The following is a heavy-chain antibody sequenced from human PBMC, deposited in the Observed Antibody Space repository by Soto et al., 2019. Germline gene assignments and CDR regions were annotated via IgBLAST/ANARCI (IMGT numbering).Heavy chain of an antibody. D-gene: IGHD6-13*01. V-gene: IGHV1-2*04. CDR1: GYTFTGYY. Sequence: ASVKVSCKASGYTFTGYYMHWVRQAPGQGLEWMGWINPNSGGTNYAQKFQGWVTMTRDTSISTAYMELSRLRSDDTAVYYCARDRVAAAGTHPYYYYYGMDVWGQGTTVTVSS. CDR2: INPNSGGT. CDR3: ARDRVAAAGTHPYYYYYGMDV. J-gene: IGHJ6*02.